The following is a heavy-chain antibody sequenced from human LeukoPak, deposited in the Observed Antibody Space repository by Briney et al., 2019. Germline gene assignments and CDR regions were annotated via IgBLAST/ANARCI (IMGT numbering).Heavy chain of an antibody. CDR2: ISGSGAST. CDR3: AKDVGKWESLHFFDY. J-gene: IGHJ4*02. Sequence: GGSLRLSGLTSGFTLITNAMSGVRRAPGRGLKWISGISGSGASTYYADSVKGRFTISRDDSRNTLYLQMNSLRGDDTAVYYCAKDVGKWESLHFFDYWGQGTLVTVSS. D-gene: IGHD1-26*01. CDR1: GFTLITNA. V-gene: IGHV3-23*01.